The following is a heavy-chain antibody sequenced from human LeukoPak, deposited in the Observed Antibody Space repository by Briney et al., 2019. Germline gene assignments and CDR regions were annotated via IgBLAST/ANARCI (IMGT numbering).Heavy chain of an antibody. V-gene: IGHV4-34*01. CDR1: GGSFSGYY. CDR3: ASRGYSYGDFDY. Sequence: PSETLSLTCAVHGGSFSGYYWSWIRQPPGKGLEWIGEINHSGSTNYNPSLKSRVTISVDTSKNQFSLKLSSVTAADTAVYYCASRGYSYGDFDYWGQGTLVTVSP. CDR2: INHSGST. J-gene: IGHJ4*02. D-gene: IGHD5-18*01.